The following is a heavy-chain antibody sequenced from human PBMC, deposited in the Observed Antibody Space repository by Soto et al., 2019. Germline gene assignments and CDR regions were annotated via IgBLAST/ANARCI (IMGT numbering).Heavy chain of an antibody. CDR2: ISSSSYI. D-gene: IGHD6-19*01. J-gene: IGHJ3*02. Sequence: GGSLRLSCAASGFTFSSYSMNWVRQAPGKGLEWVSSISSSSYIYYADSVKGRFTISRDNAKNSLYLQMNSLRAEDTAVYYCARVVSSGWYGAFDIWGQGTMVTVSS. CDR3: ARVVSSGWYGAFDI. V-gene: IGHV3-21*01. CDR1: GFTFSSYS.